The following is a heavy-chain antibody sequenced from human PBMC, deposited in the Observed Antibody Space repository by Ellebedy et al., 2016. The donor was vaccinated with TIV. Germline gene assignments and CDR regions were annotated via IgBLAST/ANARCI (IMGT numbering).Heavy chain of an antibody. CDR1: GGSISSYY. CDR3: ARDRRGSYDF. D-gene: IGHD3-10*01. V-gene: IGHV4-59*01. CDR2: IYYSGST. J-gene: IGHJ4*02. Sequence: MPSETLSLTCTVSGGSISSYYWSWIRQPPGKGLEWIGYIYYSGSTNYNPSLKSRVTISVDTSRNQFSLTLRSLTAADTAVYYCARDRRGSYDFWGQGTLLAVSS.